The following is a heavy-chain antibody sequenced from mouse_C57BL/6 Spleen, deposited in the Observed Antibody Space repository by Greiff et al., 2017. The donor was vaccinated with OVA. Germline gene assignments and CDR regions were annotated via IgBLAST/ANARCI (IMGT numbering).Heavy chain of an antibody. J-gene: IGHJ1*03. CDR2: IYPGSGST. CDR1: GYTFTSYW. CDR3: ARCLFYYGSSYGYFDV. Sequence: QVQLQQPGAELVKPGASVKMSCKASGYTFTSYWITWVKPRPGPGLEWIGDIYPGSGSTNYNEKFKSKATLTVDTSSSTAYMQLSSLTSEDSAVYYCARCLFYYGSSYGYFDVWGTGTTVTVSS. V-gene: IGHV1-55*01. D-gene: IGHD1-1*01.